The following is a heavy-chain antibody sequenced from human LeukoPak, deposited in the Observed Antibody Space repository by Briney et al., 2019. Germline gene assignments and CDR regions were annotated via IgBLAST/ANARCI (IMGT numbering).Heavy chain of an antibody. V-gene: IGHV4-34*01. CDR1: GGSFSGYS. CDR2: INHSGST. CDR3: ARVWYCSGGSCRGRMYYYYGMDV. D-gene: IGHD2-15*01. Sequence: PSETLSLTCAVSGGSFSGYSWSWIRQPPGKGLEWIGEINHSGSTNYNPSFKSRVTISVDTSKNQFSLKLSSVTAADTAVYYCARVWYCSGGSCRGRMYYYYGMDVWGQGTTVTVSS. J-gene: IGHJ6*02.